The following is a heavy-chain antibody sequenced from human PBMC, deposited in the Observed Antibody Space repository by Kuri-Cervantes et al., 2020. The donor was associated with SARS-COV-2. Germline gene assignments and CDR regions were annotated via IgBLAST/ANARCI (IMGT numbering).Heavy chain of an antibody. CDR3: AKVGFPELERLDYYGMDV. D-gene: IGHD1-1*01. Sequence: GESLKIFCAASGITFSTYGMHWVRQAPGKGLEWVAVISYDGSNKYYADSVKGRFTISRDNSKNTLYLQMNSLRAEDTAVYYCAKVGFPELERLDYYGMDVWGQGTTVTVSS. V-gene: IGHV3-30*18. CDR2: ISYDGSNK. CDR1: GITFSTYG. J-gene: IGHJ6*02.